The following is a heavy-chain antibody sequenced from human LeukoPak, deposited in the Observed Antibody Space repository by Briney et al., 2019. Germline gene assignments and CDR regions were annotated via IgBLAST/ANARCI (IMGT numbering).Heavy chain of an antibody. Sequence: GASVKVSCKASGYTFTSYYMHWVRQAPGQGLEWMGIINPSGGITSYAQKFQGRVTMTGDTSTSTVYMELSSLRSEDTAVYYCARMDGYSSGWDSYYFDYWGQGTLVTVSS. J-gene: IGHJ4*02. D-gene: IGHD6-19*01. CDR1: GYTFTSYY. CDR3: ARMDGYSSGWDSYYFDY. CDR2: INPSGGIT. V-gene: IGHV1-46*01.